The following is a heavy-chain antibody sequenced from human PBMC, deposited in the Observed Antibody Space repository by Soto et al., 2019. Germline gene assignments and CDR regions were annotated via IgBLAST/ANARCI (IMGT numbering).Heavy chain of an antibody. CDR2: ISYDGSNK. V-gene: IGHV3-30-3*01. J-gene: IGHJ4*02. Sequence: SLRLSCAASGFTFSSYAMHWVRQAPGKGLEWVAVISYDGSNKYYADSVKGRFTISRDNSKNTLYLQMNSLRAEDTAVYYCARGGQRWLQSSFDYWGQGTLVTVSS. D-gene: IGHD5-12*01. CDR3: ARGGQRWLQSSFDY. CDR1: GFTFSSYA.